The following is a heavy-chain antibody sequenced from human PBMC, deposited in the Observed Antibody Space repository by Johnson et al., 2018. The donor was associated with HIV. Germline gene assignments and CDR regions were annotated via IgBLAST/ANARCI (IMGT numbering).Heavy chain of an antibody. CDR1: GFTFSSYG. Sequence: VQLVESGGGVVQHGRSLRLSCAASGFTFSSYGMSWVRQAPGKGLEWVSRINWNGGSTDYSDSVKGRFTISRDNAKNSLYLQVNSRGGEDTALYYCARVSRLGNRAILSDAFDIWGQGTMVTVSS. D-gene: IGHD2/OR15-2a*01. V-gene: IGHV3-20*04. CDR3: ARVSRLGNRAILSDAFDI. CDR2: INWNGGST. J-gene: IGHJ3*02.